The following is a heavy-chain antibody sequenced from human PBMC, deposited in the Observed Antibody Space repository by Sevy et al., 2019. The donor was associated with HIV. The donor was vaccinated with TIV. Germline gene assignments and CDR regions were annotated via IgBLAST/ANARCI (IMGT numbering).Heavy chain of an antibody. CDR3: ARVGIVVGGAFDI. CDR2: ISGSGGST. CDR1: GFTFSSYA. V-gene: IGHV3-23*01. Sequence: GGSLRLSCAASGFTFSSYAMSWVRQAPGKGLEWVSAISGSGGSTYYADSVKGRFTISRDNSKNTLYLQMNSLRAEDRAGYYCARVGIVVGGAFDIWGQGTMVTVSS. J-gene: IGHJ3*02. D-gene: IGHD2-15*01.